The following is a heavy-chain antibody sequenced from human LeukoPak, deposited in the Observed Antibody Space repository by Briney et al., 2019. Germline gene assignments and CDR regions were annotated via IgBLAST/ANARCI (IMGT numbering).Heavy chain of an antibody. Sequence: GGSLRLSCAASGLTFSNFWMHWVRQAPGKGLVWVSRINSDGSSTSYADSVKGRFTISRDNAKNTLYLQMNSLIAEDTAVYFCTRAGYSSGFDSWGQGTLVTVSS. CDR2: INSDGSST. D-gene: IGHD6-19*01. V-gene: IGHV3-74*01. CDR1: GLTFSNFW. CDR3: TRAGYSSGFDS. J-gene: IGHJ5*01.